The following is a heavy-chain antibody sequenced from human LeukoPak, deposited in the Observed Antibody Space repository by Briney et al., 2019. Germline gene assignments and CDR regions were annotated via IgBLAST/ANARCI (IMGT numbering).Heavy chain of an antibody. D-gene: IGHD3-10*01. CDR1: GFTVSSNY. CDR2: IYSGGST. V-gene: IGHV3-66*01. Sequence: GGSLRLSCAASGFTVSSNYMSWVRQAPGKGLEWVSVIYSGGSTYYADSVKGRFTISRDNSKNTLYLQMNSLRAEDTAVYYCARDADPSTVSLVWFGELSGGGGNDYWGQGTLVTVSS. CDR3: ARDADPSTVSLVWFGELSGGGGNDY. J-gene: IGHJ4*02.